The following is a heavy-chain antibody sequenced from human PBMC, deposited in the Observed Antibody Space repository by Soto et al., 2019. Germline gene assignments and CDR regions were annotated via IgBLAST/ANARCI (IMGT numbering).Heavy chain of an antibody. D-gene: IGHD2-15*01. CDR1: GFSVSDNY. CDR3: ARVSCSGGGCYPDWYFDL. J-gene: IGHJ2*01. CDR2: IYRGGTI. V-gene: IGHV3-53*01. Sequence: EVRLVESGGGLIQPGGSLTVSCAASGFSVSDNYMSWVRQPPGKGLEWVSVIYRGGTIFYADSVKGRFIISRDSSKNTMYLQMNTLRGEDTATYYCARVSCSGGGCYPDWYFDLLGRGTLVTVSS.